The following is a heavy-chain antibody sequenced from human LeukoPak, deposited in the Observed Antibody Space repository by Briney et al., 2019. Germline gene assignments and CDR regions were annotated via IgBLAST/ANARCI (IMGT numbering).Heavy chain of an antibody. V-gene: IGHV1-8*01. CDR1: GYTFTSYD. CDR2: MNPNSGNT. D-gene: IGHD1-1*01. J-gene: IGHJ6*02. CDR3: ARGGSYYFYNGMDV. Sequence: ASVKVSCKASGYTFTSYDINWVRQATGQGLEWMGWMNPNSGNTGYAQKFQGRVTITADNSTSTAYMELSSLRSDDTAVYYCARGGSYYFYNGMDVWGQGTTVTVSS.